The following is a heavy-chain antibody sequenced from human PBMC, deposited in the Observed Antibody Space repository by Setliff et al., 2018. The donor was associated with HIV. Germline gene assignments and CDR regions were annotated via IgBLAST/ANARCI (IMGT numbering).Heavy chain of an antibody. J-gene: IGHJ3*02. Sequence: SETLSLTCTVSSGPISNGGFYWSWIRHHPGKGLEWIGYIYYSGGTYYSPSLKSRVSMSIDTFKNQFSLNLTSVTAADTAAYYCARGIYRPWGGYSAFATDAFETWGQGTLVTVSS. D-gene: IGHD5-12*01. CDR3: ARGIYRPWGGYSAFATDAFET. CDR2: IYYSGGT. CDR1: SGPISNGGFY. V-gene: IGHV4-31*03.